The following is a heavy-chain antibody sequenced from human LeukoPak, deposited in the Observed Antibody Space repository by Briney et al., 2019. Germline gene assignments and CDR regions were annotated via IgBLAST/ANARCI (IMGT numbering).Heavy chain of an antibody. J-gene: IGHJ5*02. CDR1: GYSISSGYY. V-gene: IGHV4-4*07. Sequence: SETLSLTCTVSGYSISSGYYWSWIRQPAGKGLEWIGRVYTSGSTNYNPSLKSRVTMSVDTSKNQFSLKLSSVTAADTAVYYCARAQAGRFGELRGRNWFDPWGQGTLVTVSS. CDR3: ARAQAGRFGELRGRNWFDP. CDR2: VYTSGST. D-gene: IGHD3-10*01.